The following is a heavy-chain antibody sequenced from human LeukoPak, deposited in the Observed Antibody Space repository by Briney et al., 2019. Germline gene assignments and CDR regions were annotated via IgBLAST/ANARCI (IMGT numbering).Heavy chain of an antibody. V-gene: IGHV3-53*01. D-gene: IGHD3-22*01. CDR3: AKDSYYDSSGYYR. CDR2: IYSGGST. J-gene: IGHJ4*02. CDR1: GFTVSSNY. Sequence: GGSLRLSCAASGFTVSSNYMSWVRQAPGKGLEWVSVIYSGGSTYYADSVKGRFTISRDNSKNTLYLQMNSLRAEDTAVYYCAKDSYYDSSGYYRWGQGTLVTVSS.